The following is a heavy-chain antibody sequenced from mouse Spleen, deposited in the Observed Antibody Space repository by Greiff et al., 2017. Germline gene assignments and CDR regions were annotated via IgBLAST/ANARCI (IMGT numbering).Heavy chain of an antibody. CDR1: GYSITSGYY. Sequence: VQLKESGPGLVKPSQSLSLTCSVTGYSITSGYYWNWIRQFPGNKLEWMGYISYDGSNNYNPSLKNRISITRDTSKNQFFLKLNSVTTEDTATYYCARRYGSSFDYWGQGTTLTVSS. CDR3: ARRYGSSFDY. J-gene: IGHJ2*01. D-gene: IGHD1-1*01. CDR2: ISYDGSN. V-gene: IGHV3-6*01.